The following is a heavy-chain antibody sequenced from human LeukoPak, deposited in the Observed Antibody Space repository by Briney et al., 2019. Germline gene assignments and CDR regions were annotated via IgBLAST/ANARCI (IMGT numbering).Heavy chain of an antibody. CDR2: IKSDGSSI. D-gene: IGHD2-2*01. V-gene: IGHV3-74*01. CDR1: GFAFSSYW. Sequence: PGGSLRLSCAASGFAFSSYWMYWVRQAPGKGLVWVSRIKSDGSSISYGDSVRGRFTASRDNAKSTLYLQMNSLRAEDTAVYYCARVKGLVSAAVNFMDVWGKGTTVTVSS. CDR3: ARVKGLVSAAVNFMDV. J-gene: IGHJ6*03.